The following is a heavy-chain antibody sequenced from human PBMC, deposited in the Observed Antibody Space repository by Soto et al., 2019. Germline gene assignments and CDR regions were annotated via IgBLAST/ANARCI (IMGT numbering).Heavy chain of an antibody. Sequence: GGSLRLSCVASGFDFNSYSMNWVRQAPGKGLEWISYINSGSTSVFYADSVKGRFTISRDNSKNTLYLQMNSLRAEDTAVYYCAKQGVSPAGFEYYMDVWGKGTTVTGSS. CDR3: AKQGVSPAGFEYYMDV. CDR2: INSGSTSV. D-gene: IGHD2-8*01. CDR1: GFDFNSYS. V-gene: IGHV3-48*01. J-gene: IGHJ6*03.